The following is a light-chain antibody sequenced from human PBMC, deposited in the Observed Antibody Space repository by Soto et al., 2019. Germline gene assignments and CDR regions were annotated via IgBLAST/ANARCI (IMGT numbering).Light chain of an antibody. J-gene: IGKJ3*01. V-gene: IGKV3-20*01. CDR1: RSVSSTY. CDR2: VAS. Sequence: ELMLTPSPATLSVSPGERATLTCRASRSVSSTYLAWFQQKPGQAPRLLIYVASSRATGIPDRFSGSGSGTDFTLTISRLEPEDFAVYYCQQYGNAPFTFGPGTKVDI. CDR3: QQYGNAPFT.